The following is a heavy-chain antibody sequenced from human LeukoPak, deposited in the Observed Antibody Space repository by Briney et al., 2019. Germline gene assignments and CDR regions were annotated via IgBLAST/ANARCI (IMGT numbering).Heavy chain of an antibody. V-gene: IGHV3-53*01. CDR1: GFTVSSNY. CDR3: AREYYRYGMDV. J-gene: IGHJ6*02. CDR2: IYSGGST. D-gene: IGHD4-11*01. Sequence: GGSLRLSCAASGFTVSSNYMSWVRQAPGKGLEWVSVIYSGGSTYYADSVKGRFTISRDNSKNTLYLQMNSLRAEDTAVYYCAREYYRYGMDVWGQGITVTVSS.